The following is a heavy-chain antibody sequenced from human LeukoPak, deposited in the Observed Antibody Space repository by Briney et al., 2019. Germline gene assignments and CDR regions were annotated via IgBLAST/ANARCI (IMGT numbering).Heavy chain of an antibody. CDR2: IIPIFGTA. J-gene: IGHJ5*02. D-gene: IGHD2-2*01. V-gene: IGHV1-69*13. CDR3: ARGIPPDIVVVPAARGRINWFDP. Sequence: SVKVSCKASGGTLSSYAISWVRQAPGQGLEWMGGIIPIFGTANYAQKFQGRVTITADESTSTAYMELSSLRSEDTAVYYCARGIPPDIVVVPAARGRINWFDPWGQGTLVTVSS. CDR1: GGTLSSYA.